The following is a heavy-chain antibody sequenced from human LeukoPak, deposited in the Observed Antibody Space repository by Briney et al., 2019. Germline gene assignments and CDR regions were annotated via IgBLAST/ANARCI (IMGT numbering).Heavy chain of an antibody. D-gene: IGHD6-6*01. CDR1: GFTVSSNY. CDR2: IYSGGST. J-gene: IGHJ4*02. Sequence: GGSLRLSCAASGFTVSSNYMSWVRQAPGKGLEWVSVIYSGGSTYYADSVKGRFTISRDNSKNTLYLQMNSLRAEDTAVYYCARESSRSSQYYFDYWGQGTLVTVSS. V-gene: IGHV3-53*01. CDR3: ARESSRSSQYYFDY.